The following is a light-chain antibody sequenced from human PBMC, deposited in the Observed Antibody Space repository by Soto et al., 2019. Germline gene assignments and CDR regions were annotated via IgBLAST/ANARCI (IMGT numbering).Light chain of an antibody. CDR3: QQYITSPFS. CDR1: QTVSSNY. J-gene: IGKJ3*01. Sequence: EIVLTQSPGTLSLSPGERATLSCRASQTVSSNYLAWYQKRPGQAPRLLIYGASSRATGVPDRFSGSGSGTDFTLTISTLEPEDFAVYYCQQYITSPFSFGPGTKVDVK. CDR2: GAS. V-gene: IGKV3-20*01.